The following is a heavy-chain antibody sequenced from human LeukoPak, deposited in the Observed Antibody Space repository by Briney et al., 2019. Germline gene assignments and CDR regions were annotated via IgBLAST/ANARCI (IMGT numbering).Heavy chain of an antibody. CDR2: IYYSGST. V-gene: IGHV4-39*01. J-gene: IGHJ5*02. CDR1: NGSISSSSYY. Sequence: SETLSLTCTVSNGSISSSSYYWGWIRQPPGKGLEWIGSIYYSGSTYYNPSLKSRVTVSVDTSRNQFSLKLSSVIAADTAVYYCARQGPRITGTLNWFDPWGQGTLVTVSS. D-gene: IGHD1-20*01. CDR3: ARQGPRITGTLNWFDP.